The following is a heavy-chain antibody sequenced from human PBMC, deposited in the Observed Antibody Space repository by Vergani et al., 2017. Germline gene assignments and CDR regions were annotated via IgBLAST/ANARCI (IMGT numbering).Heavy chain of an antibody. Sequence: EVQLLESGGGLVQPGGSLRLSCAASGFTFSSYAMHWVRQAPGKGLEYVSAISSNGGSTYYANSVKGRFTISRDNSKNTLYLQMNSLRAEDTALYYCAKDFGYCSSTSCLTLDYWGQGTLVTVSS. D-gene: IGHD2-2*03. CDR3: AKDFGYCSSTSCLTLDY. CDR1: GFTFSSYA. J-gene: IGHJ4*02. CDR2: ISSNGGST. V-gene: IGHV3-64*01.